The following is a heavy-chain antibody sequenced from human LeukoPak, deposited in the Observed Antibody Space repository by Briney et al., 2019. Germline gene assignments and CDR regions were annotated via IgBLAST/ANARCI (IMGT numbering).Heavy chain of an antibody. CDR2: ISYDSSNT. Sequence: GGPLRLSCAASAFTFSDHSMHWVRQAPGKGLEWVSSISYDSSNTYYADSVKGRFTISRDNSKNTLYLQLSSLRIEDTAVYYCARVGGGNYHPLDYWGQGTLVTVSS. J-gene: IGHJ4*02. CDR1: AFTFSDHS. CDR3: ARVGGGNYHPLDY. D-gene: IGHD1-26*01. V-gene: IGHV3-30-3*01.